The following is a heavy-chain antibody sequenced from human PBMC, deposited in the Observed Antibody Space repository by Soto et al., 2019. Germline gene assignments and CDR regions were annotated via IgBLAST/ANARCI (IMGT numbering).Heavy chain of an antibody. V-gene: IGHV4-30-2*01. D-gene: IGHD4-4*01. CDR1: GGSISSGGYS. Sequence: SETLSLTCAVSGGSISSGGYSWSWIRQPPGKGLEWIGYIYHSGSTYYNPSLKSRVTISVDRSKNQFSLKLSSVTAADTSVYYCARGFLQLPDYWGQGTLVTVSS. J-gene: IGHJ4*02. CDR3: ARGFLQLPDY. CDR2: IYHSGST.